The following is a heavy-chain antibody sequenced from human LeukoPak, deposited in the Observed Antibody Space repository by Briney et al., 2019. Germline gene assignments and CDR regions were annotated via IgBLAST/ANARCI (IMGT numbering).Heavy chain of an antibody. Sequence: ASVTVSCKISGYTLDDISMHWVRQPPGKGFGWMGGVDPDDGQRVYAQKFQGRVSMTEDSSTNTAYMELSRLRSEDTAVYYCAAVSGHYTLLDAWGQGALVTVST. CDR1: GYTLDDIS. V-gene: IGHV1-24*01. D-gene: IGHD1-26*01. J-gene: IGHJ5*02. CDR2: VDPDDGQR. CDR3: AAVSGHYTLLDA.